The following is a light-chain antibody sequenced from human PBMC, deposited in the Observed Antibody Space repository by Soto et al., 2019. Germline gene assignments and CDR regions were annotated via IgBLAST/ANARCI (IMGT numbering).Light chain of an antibody. V-gene: IGKV3-20*01. CDR1: QSVSSSY. J-gene: IGKJ5*01. CDR3: QQYGSSPRIT. CDR2: GAS. Sequence: EIVWTQSPGTLSLSPGERATVSCRSSQSVSSSYLAWYQQKPGQAPRLLIYGASSRATGIPDRFSGSGSGTDFTLTISRLEPEDFAVYYCQQYGSSPRITFGQGTRLEIK.